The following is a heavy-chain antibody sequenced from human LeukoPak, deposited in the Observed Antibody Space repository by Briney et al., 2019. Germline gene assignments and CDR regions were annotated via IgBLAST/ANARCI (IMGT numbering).Heavy chain of an antibody. V-gene: IGHV4-39*07. CDR1: GGSISSSSYY. Sequence: PSETLSLTCTVSGGSISSSSYYWGWIRQPPGKGLEWIGSIYYSGSTYYNPSLKSRVTISVDTSKNQFSLKLSSVTAADTAVYYCASDYDSSGYYWGQGTLVTVSS. J-gene: IGHJ4*02. D-gene: IGHD3-22*01. CDR2: IYYSGST. CDR3: ASDYDSSGYY.